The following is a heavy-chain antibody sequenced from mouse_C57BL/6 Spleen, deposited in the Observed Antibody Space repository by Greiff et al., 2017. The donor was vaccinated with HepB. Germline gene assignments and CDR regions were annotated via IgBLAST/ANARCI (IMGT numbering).Heavy chain of an antibody. CDR2: IDPETGGT. CDR3: TRHPYQYYFDY. V-gene: IGHV1-15*01. D-gene: IGHD2-10*01. J-gene: IGHJ2*01. CDR1: GYTFTDYE. Sequence: VKLMESGAELVRPGASVTLSCKASGYTFTDYEMHWVKQTPVHGLEWIGAIDPETGGTAYNQKFKGKAILTADKSSSTAYMELRSLTSEDSAVYYCTRHPYQYYFDYWGQGTTLTVSS.